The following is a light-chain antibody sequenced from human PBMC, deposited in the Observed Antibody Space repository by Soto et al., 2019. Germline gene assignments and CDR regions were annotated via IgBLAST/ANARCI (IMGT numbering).Light chain of an antibody. V-gene: IGLV2-8*01. CDR3: NSYAGSNNLV. CDR1: SSDVGAF. Sequence: HSALTQPPSASGSPGQSVTISCTGTSSDVGAFVSWYQQHPGRAPKLLIYEVTERPSGVPDRFSGSKSGNTASLTVSGLQAEDEADYYCNSYAGSNNLVFGGGTQLTVL. CDR2: EVT. J-gene: IGLJ2*01.